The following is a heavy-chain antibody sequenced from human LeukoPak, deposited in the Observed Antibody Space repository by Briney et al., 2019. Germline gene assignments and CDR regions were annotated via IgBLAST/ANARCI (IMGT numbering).Heavy chain of an antibody. CDR1: GGTFSSYT. J-gene: IGHJ6*02. V-gene: IGHV1-69*02. D-gene: IGHD2-21*02. CDR3: ARAAAYCGGDCYSGSLNYYGMDV. CDR2: IIPILGIA. Sequence: SVKVSCKASGGTFSSYTISWVRQAPGQGLEWMGRIIPILGIANYAQKFQGRVTITEDKSTSTAYMELSSLRSEDTAVYYCARAAAYCGGDCYSGSLNYYGMDVWGQGTTVTVSS.